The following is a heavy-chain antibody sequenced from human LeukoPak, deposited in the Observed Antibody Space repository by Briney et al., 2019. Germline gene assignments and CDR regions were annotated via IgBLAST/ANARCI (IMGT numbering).Heavy chain of an antibody. CDR2: MNPNSGNA. J-gene: IGHJ4*02. Sequence: GASVKVSCKASGYTFTSYDINWVRQATGQGLEWMGWMNPNSGNAGYAQKFQGRVTMTRNTSISTAYMELSSLRSEDTAVYYCARRKIHSGYDWVFDYWGQGTLVTVSS. V-gene: IGHV1-8*01. CDR1: GYTFTSYD. CDR3: ARRKIHSGYDWVFDY. D-gene: IGHD5-12*01.